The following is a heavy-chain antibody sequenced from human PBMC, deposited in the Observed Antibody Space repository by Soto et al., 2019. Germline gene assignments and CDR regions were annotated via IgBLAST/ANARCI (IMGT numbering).Heavy chain of an antibody. CDR1: GYSFMIYW. CDR3: ARLGLSATYSYAMDA. Sequence: GESLKISCKGSGYSFMIYWISWVRQMPGKGLEWMGRISPNDSNINYSPSFQGHVTISADMSISTAYLQWSSLKASDTAMYYCARLGLSATYSYAMDAWGQGTTVTVSS. D-gene: IGHD2-15*01. CDR2: ISPNDSNI. V-gene: IGHV5-10-1*01. J-gene: IGHJ6*02.